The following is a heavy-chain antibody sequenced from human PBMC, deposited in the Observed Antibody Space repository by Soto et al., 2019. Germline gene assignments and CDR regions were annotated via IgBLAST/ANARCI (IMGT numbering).Heavy chain of an antibody. D-gene: IGHD3-10*01. V-gene: IGHV4-34*01. J-gene: IGHJ4*02. CDR2: INHSGST. CDR1: GGSFSGYY. CDR3: ARGVSYYGSGSYYR. Sequence: QVQLQQWGAGLLKPSETLSLTCAVYGGSFSGYYWSWIRQPPGKGLEWIGEINHSGSTNYNPSLKRRVTISVDTSKNQFSLKLSSVTAADTAVYYCARGVSYYGSGSYYRWGQGTLVTVSS.